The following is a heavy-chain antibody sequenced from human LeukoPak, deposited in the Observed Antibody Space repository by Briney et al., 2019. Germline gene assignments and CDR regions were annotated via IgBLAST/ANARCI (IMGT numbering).Heavy chain of an antibody. J-gene: IGHJ6*02. D-gene: IGHD4-17*01. V-gene: IGHV3-23*01. CDR2: ISGSAGST. CDR1: GFTFSSYS. CDR3: AKDLYDYGDYYYGMDV. Sequence: GGSLRLSCAASGFTFSSYSMNWVRQAPGKGLEWVSAISGSAGSTYYADSVKGRFTISRDNSKNTLYLQMNSLRAEDTAVYYCAKDLYDYGDYYYGMDVWGQGTTVTVSS.